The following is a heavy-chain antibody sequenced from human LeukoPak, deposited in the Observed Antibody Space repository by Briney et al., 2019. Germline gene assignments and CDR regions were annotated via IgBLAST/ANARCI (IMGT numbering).Heavy chain of an antibody. J-gene: IGHJ5*02. Sequence: PGGSLRLSCAASGFTFSSYGMHWVRQAPGKGLEWVAVIWYDGSNKYYADSVKGRFTISRDNSKNTLYLQMNSLRAEDTAVYYCARGDGPMYNWFDPWGQGTLVTVSS. CDR1: GFTFSSYG. CDR2: IWYDGSNK. D-gene: IGHD2-21*02. CDR3: ARGDGPMYNWFDP. V-gene: IGHV3-33*01.